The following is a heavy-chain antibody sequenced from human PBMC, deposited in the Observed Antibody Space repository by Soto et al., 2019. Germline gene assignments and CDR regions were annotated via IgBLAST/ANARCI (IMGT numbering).Heavy chain of an antibody. Sequence: EVQLVESGGGSVQPGRSLRLSCAASGFRFDDYGMHWVRQGPGKGLEWVSGISWNSGDIYYADSVKGRFTISRDNAKRSLYLQMNRLRTEDTALYYCAKDNDLDRDGPFDYWGQGILVTVSS. J-gene: IGHJ4*02. D-gene: IGHD2-2*03. CDR3: AKDNDLDRDGPFDY. V-gene: IGHV3-9*01. CDR1: GFRFDDYG. CDR2: ISWNSGDI.